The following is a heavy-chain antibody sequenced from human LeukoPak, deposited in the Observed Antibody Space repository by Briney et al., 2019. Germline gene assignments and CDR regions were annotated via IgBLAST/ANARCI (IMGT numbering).Heavy chain of an antibody. V-gene: IGHV3-74*01. CDR3: VRDFRSADY. CDR1: GISFSTYC. J-gene: IGHJ4*02. CDR2: ICPDGTVT. Sequence: GGSLRLSCAASGISFSTYCMHWVRHAPGKGPMWVSRICPDGTVTNYADSVKARFSISRDNARNTVYLQMNSLRAEDTAVYYCVRDFRSADYWGQGTLVTVSS.